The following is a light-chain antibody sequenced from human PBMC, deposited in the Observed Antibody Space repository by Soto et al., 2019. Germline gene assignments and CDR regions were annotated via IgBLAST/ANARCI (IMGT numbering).Light chain of an antibody. V-gene: IGKV1-12*01. CDR2: AAT. CDR3: LQVANFPRT. CDR1: QDISSR. J-gene: IGKJ1*01. Sequence: MTQSPSSVSASVGDTVTITCRASQDISSRLAWFQQQPGRPPKYVIQAATMLQSGFPSRFAGSGSGRDFTLTIHTLQPEDSANYYCLQVANFPRTFGQGTKVDIK.